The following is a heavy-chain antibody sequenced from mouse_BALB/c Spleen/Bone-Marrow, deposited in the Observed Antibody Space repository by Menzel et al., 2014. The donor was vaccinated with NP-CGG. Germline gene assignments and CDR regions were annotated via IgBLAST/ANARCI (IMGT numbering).Heavy chain of an antibody. CDR2: IYPGSGGT. CDR3: ARSGRQAWFPY. Sequence: QVQLQQSGAELVRPGASVKMSCKASGYTFTSYNMHWVKQTPGQGLEWIGYIYPGSGGTNYNQKFKGKATLTADTSSSTAYMQITSLTSEDSAVYFCARSGRQAWFPYWGQGTLVTVSA. CDR1: GYTFTSYN. J-gene: IGHJ3*01. V-gene: IGHV1-12*01. D-gene: IGHD2-12*01.